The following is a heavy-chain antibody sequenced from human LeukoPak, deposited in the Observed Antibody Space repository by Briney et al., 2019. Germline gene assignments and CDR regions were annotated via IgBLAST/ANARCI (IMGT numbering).Heavy chain of an antibody. V-gene: IGHV4-30-4*01. CDR2: IYYSGST. Sequence: SETLSLTCTVSGGSISSGDYYWSWIRQPPGKGLEWIGYIYYSGSTYYNPSLKSRVTISVDTPKNQLSLKLSSVTAADTAVYYCARAPYYDFWSGYEMDVWGQGTTVTVSS. D-gene: IGHD3-3*01. CDR1: GGSISSGDYY. CDR3: ARAPYYDFWSGYEMDV. J-gene: IGHJ6*02.